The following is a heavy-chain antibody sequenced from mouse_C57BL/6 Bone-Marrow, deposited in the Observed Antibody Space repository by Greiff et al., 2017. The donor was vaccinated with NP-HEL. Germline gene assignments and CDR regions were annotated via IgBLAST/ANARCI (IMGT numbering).Heavy chain of an antibody. D-gene: IGHD3-3*01. V-gene: IGHV14-4*01. CDR2: IDPENGDT. CDR1: GFNIKDDY. CDR3: TTNLGIFYYYAMDD. Sequence: VQLQQSGAELVRPGASVKLSCTASGFNIKDDYMHWVKQRPEQGLEWIGWIDPENGDTEYASKFQGKATITADTSSNTAYLQLSSLTSEDTAVYYCTTNLGIFYYYAMDDWGQGTSVTVSS. J-gene: IGHJ4*01.